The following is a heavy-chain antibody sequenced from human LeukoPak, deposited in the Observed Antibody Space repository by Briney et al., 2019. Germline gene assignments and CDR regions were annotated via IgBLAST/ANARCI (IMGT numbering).Heavy chain of an antibody. D-gene: IGHD4-17*01. CDR3: AKGKSMTTVTTFFY. J-gene: IGHJ4*02. Sequence: PGGSLRLSCAASGFTFSSYAMSWVRQAPGKGLEWVSAISGSGGSTYYADSVKGRSTISRDNSKNTLYLQMNSLRAEDTAVYYCAKGKSMTTVTTFFYWGRGTLVTVSS. CDR2: ISGSGGST. V-gene: IGHV3-23*01. CDR1: GFTFSSYA.